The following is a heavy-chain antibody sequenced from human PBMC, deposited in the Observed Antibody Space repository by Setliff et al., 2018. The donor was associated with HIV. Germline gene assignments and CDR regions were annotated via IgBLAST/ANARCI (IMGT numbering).Heavy chain of an antibody. CDR2: IYPGDSDT. CDR3: ARGGPLGNYAWFDP. CDR1: GYIFNTSW. J-gene: IGHJ5*02. V-gene: IGHV5-51*01. D-gene: IGHD4-4*01. Sequence: PGESLKISCKASGYIFNTSWIGWVRQMPGKGLEWMGIIYPGDSDTRYSPTFQGQVTISADKSMSTAYLQWNSLKASDTAMYYCARGGPLGNYAWFDPWGQGTLVTVSS.